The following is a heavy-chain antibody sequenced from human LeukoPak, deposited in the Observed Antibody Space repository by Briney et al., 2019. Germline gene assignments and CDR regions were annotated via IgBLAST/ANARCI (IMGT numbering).Heavy chain of an antibody. V-gene: IGHV4-38-2*02. D-gene: IGHD6-13*01. J-gene: IGHJ2*01. CDR3: ARVSSSWYQDWYFDL. CDR1: GYSISSGYY. CDR2: IYHSGNT. Sequence: SETLSLTCTVSGYSISSGYYWGWIRQPPGKGLEWIGSIYHSGNTNYKPSPKSRVTMSVDTSKNQFSLKLSSVTAADTAVYYCARVSSSWYQDWYFDLWGRGTLVTVSS.